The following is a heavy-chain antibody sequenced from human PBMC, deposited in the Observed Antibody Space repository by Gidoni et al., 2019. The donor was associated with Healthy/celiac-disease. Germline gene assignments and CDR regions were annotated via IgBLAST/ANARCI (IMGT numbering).Heavy chain of an antibody. V-gene: IGHV3-64D*06. CDR2: ISSNGGST. Sequence: KGLEYVSAISSNGGSTYYADSVKGRFTISRDNSKNTLYLQMSSLRAEDTAVYYCVKDHDSSSWYEHPEGDYWGQGTLVTVSS. D-gene: IGHD6-13*01. CDR3: VKDHDSSSWYEHPEGDY. J-gene: IGHJ4*02.